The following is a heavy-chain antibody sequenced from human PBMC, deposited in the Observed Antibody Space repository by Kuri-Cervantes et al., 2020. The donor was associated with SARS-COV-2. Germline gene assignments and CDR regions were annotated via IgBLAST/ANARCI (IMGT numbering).Heavy chain of an antibody. CDR2: VSWNGSRT. D-gene: IGHD6-13*01. J-gene: IGHJ4*02. V-gene: IGHV3-19*01. CDR3: VRHKAAAGIVAPD. Sequence: GGSLRLSCAASGFTFSNSDMNWVRQAPGKGLEWVSGVSWNGSRTHYADSVKGRFIISRDNSRNFLYQQMNSLRPEDMAVYYCVRHKAAAGIVAPDSGQGTLVTVSS. CDR1: GFTFSNSD.